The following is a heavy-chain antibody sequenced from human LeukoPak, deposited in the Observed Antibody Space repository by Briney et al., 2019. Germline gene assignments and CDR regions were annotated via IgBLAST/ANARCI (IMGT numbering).Heavy chain of an antibody. CDR3: ARLDYNFGTN. CDR2: IYYSGST. V-gene: IGHV4-39*01. Sequence: KPSETLSLTCTVSGDSISSSTYYWGWIRQPPGKGLEWIGNIYYSGSTYYNPSLKSRVTISIDTSKNQFSLKLTSVTAADTAFYYCARLDYNFGTNWGQGALVTVSP. J-gene: IGHJ4*02. CDR1: GDSISSSTYY. D-gene: IGHD1-1*01.